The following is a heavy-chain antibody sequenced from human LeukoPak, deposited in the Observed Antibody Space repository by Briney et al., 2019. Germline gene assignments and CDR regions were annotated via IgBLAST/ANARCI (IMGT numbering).Heavy chain of an antibody. CDR3: AASFDWLNYFDY. J-gene: IGHJ4*02. CDR2: IYYSGST. CDR1: GGSISSYY. V-gene: IGHV4-59*01. D-gene: IGHD3-9*01. Sequence: PSETLSLTCTVSGGSISSYYWSWIRQPPGKGLEWIGYIYYSGSTNYNPSLKSRVTISVDTSKNQFSLKLSSVTAADTAVYYCAASFDWLNYFDYWGQGTLVTVSS.